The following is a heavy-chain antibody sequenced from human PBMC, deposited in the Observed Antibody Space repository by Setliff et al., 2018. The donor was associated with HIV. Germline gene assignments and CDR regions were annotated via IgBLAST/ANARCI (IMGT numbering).Heavy chain of an antibody. Sequence: PGGSLRLSCAASGFTFSDYYMSWIRQAPGKGLEWVSYISSSGSTIYYADSVKGRFTISRDNAKDSLYLQMNSLRAEDTAVYYCAKSPSLSYSSGWYYFDYWGQGTLVTVSS. CDR3: AKSPSLSYSSGWYYFDY. CDR2: ISSSGSTI. J-gene: IGHJ4*02. D-gene: IGHD3-22*01. CDR1: GFTFSDYY. V-gene: IGHV3-11*04.